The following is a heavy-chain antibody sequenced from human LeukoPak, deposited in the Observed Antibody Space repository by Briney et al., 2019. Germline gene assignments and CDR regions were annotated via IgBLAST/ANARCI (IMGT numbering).Heavy chain of an antibody. CDR1: GFTFSDYY. J-gene: IGHJ4*02. Sequence: GGSLRLSCAASGFTFSDYYMSWIRQAPGKGLEWVSYISSSSSYTNYADSVKGRFTISRDNAKNSLYLRMNSLRAEDTAVYYCASGIPFGEGSFDYWGQGTLVTVSS. CDR2: ISSSSSYT. V-gene: IGHV3-11*03. D-gene: IGHD3-10*01. CDR3: ASGIPFGEGSFDY.